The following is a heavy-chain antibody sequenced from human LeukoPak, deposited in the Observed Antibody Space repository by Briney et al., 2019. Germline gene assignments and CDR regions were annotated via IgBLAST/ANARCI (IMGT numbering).Heavy chain of an antibody. V-gene: IGHV1-18*01. CDR2: ISAYNGNT. D-gene: IGHD3-9*01. Sequence: GASVKVSCKASGYTFTSYGISWVRQAHGQGLEWMGWISAYNGNTNYAQKLQGRVTMPTDTSTSTAYMELRSLRSDDTAVYYCARDLRYFDYGGYWGQGTLVTVSS. J-gene: IGHJ4*02. CDR3: ARDLRYFDYGGY. CDR1: GYTFTSYG.